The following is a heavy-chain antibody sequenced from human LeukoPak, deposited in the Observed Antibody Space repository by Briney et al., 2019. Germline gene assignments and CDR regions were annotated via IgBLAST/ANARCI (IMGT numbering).Heavy chain of an antibody. Sequence: PGGSLRLSCAASGFTFSSYSMNWVRQPPGKGLEWVSSISSSSSYIYYADSVKGRFTNSRDNAKNSVYLQMNSLRAEDTAVYYCARASDYGDYFSGMDVWGQGTTVTVSS. D-gene: IGHD4-17*01. CDR1: GFTFSSYS. CDR3: ARASDYGDYFSGMDV. V-gene: IGHV3-21*01. J-gene: IGHJ6*02. CDR2: ISSSSSYI.